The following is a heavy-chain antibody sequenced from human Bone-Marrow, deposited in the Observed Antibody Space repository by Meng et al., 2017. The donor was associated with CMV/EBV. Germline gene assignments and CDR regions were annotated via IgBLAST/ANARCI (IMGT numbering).Heavy chain of an antibody. V-gene: IGHV1-2*02. CDR3: ARGDLTMVRGVTDY. CDR2: INPNSGGT. D-gene: IGHD3-10*01. J-gene: IGHJ4*02. CDR1: GYTFTGYY. Sequence: ASVKVSXKASGYTFTGYYMHWVRQAPGQGLEWMGWINPNSGGTNYAQKFQGRVTMTRDTSISTAYMELSRLRSDDTAVYYCARGDLTMVRGVTDYWGQGTLVTVSS.